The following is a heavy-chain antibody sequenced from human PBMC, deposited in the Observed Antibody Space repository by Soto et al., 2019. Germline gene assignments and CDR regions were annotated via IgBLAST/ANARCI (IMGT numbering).Heavy chain of an antibody. V-gene: IGHV5-51*01. Sequence: AASLKISCKGSGYSFTSYRIGWVRQMPGKGLEWMGIIYPGDSDTRYSPSFQGPVTISADKVSGTAYLEWRSVTGWDTAMYYCVKRLVLRAVACDIWGQGT. J-gene: IGHJ3*02. CDR1: GYSFTSYR. CDR3: VKRLVLRAVACDI. CDR2: IYPGDSDT. D-gene: IGHD3-16*01.